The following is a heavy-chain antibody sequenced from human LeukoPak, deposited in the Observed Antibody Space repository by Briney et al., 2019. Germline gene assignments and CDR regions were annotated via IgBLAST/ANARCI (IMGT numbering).Heavy chain of an antibody. D-gene: IGHD2-15*01. CDR3: ARYWDYYYGMDV. Sequence: SETLSLTCTVSGGSISSGDYYWSWIRQPPGKGLEWIGYIYYSGSTYYNPSLKSRVTISVDTSKNQFSLKLSSVTAADTAVYYCARYWDYYYGMDVWGQGTTVTVSS. CDR1: GGSISSGDYY. CDR2: IYYSGST. J-gene: IGHJ6*02. V-gene: IGHV4-30-4*01.